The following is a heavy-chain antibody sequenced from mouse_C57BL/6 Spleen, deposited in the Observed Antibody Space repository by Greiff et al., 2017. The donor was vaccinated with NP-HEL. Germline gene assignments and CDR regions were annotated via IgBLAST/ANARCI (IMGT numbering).Heavy chain of an antibody. J-gene: IGHJ3*01. V-gene: IGHV1-74*01. CDR3: AIRDYGEFAY. CDR1: GYTFTSYW. CDR2: IHPSDSDT. D-gene: IGHD1-1*01. Sequence: QVQLQQPGAELVKPGASVKVSCTASGYTFTSYWMHWVKQRPGQGLEWIGRIHPSDSDTNYNQKFKGKATLTVDKSSSTAYMQLSSLESEDSAGSYCAIRDYGEFAYWGQGTLVTVSA.